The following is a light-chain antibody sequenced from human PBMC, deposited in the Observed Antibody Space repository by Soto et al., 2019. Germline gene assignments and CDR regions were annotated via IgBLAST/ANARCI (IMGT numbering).Light chain of an antibody. CDR3: QQRSNWPPIT. J-gene: IGKJ5*01. Sequence: IVLTKSPGTLALSPGERATLSCRTSQSVSRYLAWYQQKPGQAPRLLIYDASNRATGIPARFSGSGSGTAFTLTISSLQPADFAVYYCQQRSNWPPITFGQGTRLEIK. CDR2: DAS. CDR1: QSVSRY. V-gene: IGKV3-11*01.